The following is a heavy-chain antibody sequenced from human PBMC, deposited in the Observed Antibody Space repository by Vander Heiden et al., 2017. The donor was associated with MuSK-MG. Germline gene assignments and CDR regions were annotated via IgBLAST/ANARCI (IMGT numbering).Heavy chain of an antibody. Sequence: EVRLVETGGGLIQPGGSLRLPCAASGLTVSDSYMSWVRQAPGKGLEWVSILYRGGDTDYADSVRGRFTISRDNSKNTVYLQMTKSSDEDTAVYYGAGEKGKLGDYQLDY. J-gene: IGHJ4*01. CDR3: AGEKGKLGDYQLDY. V-gene: IGHV3-53*02. D-gene: IGHD4-17*01. CDR1: GLTVSDSY. CDR2: LYRGGDT.